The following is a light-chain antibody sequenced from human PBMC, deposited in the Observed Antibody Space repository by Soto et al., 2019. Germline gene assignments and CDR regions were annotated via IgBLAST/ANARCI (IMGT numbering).Light chain of an antibody. CDR2: EVD. Sequence: QSALTQPASVSASPGQSITISCTGTSSDVGGYKFVSWYQHHPGKAPKLMIYEVDNRPSGVSNRFSGSKSGNTASLTISGLQPEDEADYYCLSYTSANTRVFGGGTKATVL. J-gene: IGLJ3*02. V-gene: IGLV2-14*01. CDR3: LSYTSANTRV. CDR1: SSDVGGYKF.